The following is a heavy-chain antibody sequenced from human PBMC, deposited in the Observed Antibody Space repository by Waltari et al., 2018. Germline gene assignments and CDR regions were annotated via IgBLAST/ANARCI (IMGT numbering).Heavy chain of an antibody. D-gene: IGHD2-15*01. CDR3: TRDRVGYCSGGTCYSRWFDP. CDR2: CDAEYGEA. CDR1: GYSLTESA. V-gene: IGHV1-24*01. J-gene: IGHJ5*02. Sequence: QVQLVQSGAEVKKPGASVTVSCRVSGYSLTESALHWVRPAPGNGLEWRGGCDAEYGEAGYEKEFQGRVTMTEETSKDTAYMELSSLTYEDTAVYYCTRDRVGYCSGGTCYSRWFDPWGQGTLVTVSS.